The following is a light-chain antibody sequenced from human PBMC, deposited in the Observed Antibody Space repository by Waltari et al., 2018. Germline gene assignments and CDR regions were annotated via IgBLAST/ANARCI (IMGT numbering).Light chain of an antibody. V-gene: IGKV3-20*01. J-gene: IGKJ1*01. CDR2: ATS. Sequence: EIVLTQSPGTLSLSPGERATLSCRASQSVGRSLAWYQQKPGRAPRLLIYATSNRATGIPDRFSASGSGTDFSLTISSLQAEDVAVYYCQQYYSRRTFGQGTKVEIK. CDR3: QQYYSRRT. CDR1: QSVGRS.